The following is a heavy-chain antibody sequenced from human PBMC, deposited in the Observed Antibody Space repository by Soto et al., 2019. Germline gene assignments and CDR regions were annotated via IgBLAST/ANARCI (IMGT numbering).Heavy chain of an antibody. CDR1: GGCISSGGYY. V-gene: IGHV4-31*03. CDR3: ARAPRSEAFDI. CDR2: IYYSGST. Sequence: SETLSLTCTVSGGCISSGGYYWSWIRQHPGKGLEWIGYIYYSGSTYYNPSLKSRVTISVDTSKNQFSLKLSSVTAADTAVYYCARAPRSEAFDIWGQGTMVTVSS. J-gene: IGHJ3*02.